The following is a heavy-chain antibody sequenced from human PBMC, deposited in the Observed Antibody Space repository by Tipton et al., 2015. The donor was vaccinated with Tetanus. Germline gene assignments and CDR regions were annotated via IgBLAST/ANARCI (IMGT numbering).Heavy chain of an antibody. V-gene: IGHV4-34*01. Sequence: TLSLTCTVSGGSFSLYYWNWVRQSPGKGLEWIEEISHSGSSSYSPSLKSRVTISVDTSKNQFSLRLRSVAAADTAVYYCARGGRDAYNNPLGAFDVWGRGTTVTVSS. CDR3: ARGGRDAYNNPLGAFDV. J-gene: IGHJ3*01. CDR2: ISHSGSS. CDR1: GGSFSLYY. D-gene: IGHD5-24*01.